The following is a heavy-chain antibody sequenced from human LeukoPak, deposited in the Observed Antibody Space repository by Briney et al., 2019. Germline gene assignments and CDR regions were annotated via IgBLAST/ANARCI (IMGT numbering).Heavy chain of an antibody. J-gene: IGHJ4*02. D-gene: IGHD5-12*01. CDR3: ARTPDIAQFDY. Sequence: GGSLRLSCVASGFSFSSYLMSWVRQAPGRGLEWVASIRQDGREKYYVDSVKDRFTISRDNAKNPLYLQMNSLRAEDTAVYYCARTPDIAQFDYWDQETLVTVSS. V-gene: IGHV3-7*05. CDR1: GFSFSSYL. CDR2: IRQDGREK.